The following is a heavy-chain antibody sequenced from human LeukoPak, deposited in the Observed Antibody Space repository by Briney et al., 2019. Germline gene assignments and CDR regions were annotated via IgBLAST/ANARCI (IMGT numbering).Heavy chain of an antibody. J-gene: IGHJ4*02. CDR2: ISYDGSNK. CDR1: GFTFSSYA. Sequence: GGSLRLSCAASGFTFSSYAMHWVRQAPGKGLEWVAVISYDGSNKYYADSVKGRFTISRDNSKNTLYLQMNSLRAEDTAVYYCARDPRATVTTFIDYWGQGTLVTVSS. CDR3: ARDPRATVTTFIDY. V-gene: IGHV3-30-3*01. D-gene: IGHD4-17*01.